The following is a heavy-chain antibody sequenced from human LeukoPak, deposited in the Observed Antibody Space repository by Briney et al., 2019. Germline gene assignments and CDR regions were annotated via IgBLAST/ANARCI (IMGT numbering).Heavy chain of an antibody. J-gene: IGHJ5*02. CDR3: ARHAIKRITMVRGVNNWFDP. D-gene: IGHD3-10*01. V-gene: IGHV4-59*01. Sequence: SETLSLTCTVPGGSINSYYWSWIRQPPGKGLEWIGFIYYSGSANYNPSLKSRVTISVDTSNNQFSLKLSSATAADTAVYYCARHAIKRITMVRGVNNWFDPWGQGTLVTVSS. CDR1: GGSINSYY. CDR2: IYYSGSA.